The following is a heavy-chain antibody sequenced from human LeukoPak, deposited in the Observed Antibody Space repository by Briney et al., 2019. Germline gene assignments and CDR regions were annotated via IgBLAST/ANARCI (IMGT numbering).Heavy chain of an antibody. Sequence: GGYLRLSCAASGFTVSSNYMSWVRQAPGKGLEWVSVIYSGGSTYYADSVKGRFTISRDNSKNTLYLQMNSLRAEDTAVYYCARAWYSSSWEYYFDYWGQGTLVTVSS. CDR3: ARAWYSSSWEYYFDY. D-gene: IGHD6-13*01. J-gene: IGHJ4*02. V-gene: IGHV3-53*01. CDR1: GFTVSSNY. CDR2: IYSGGST.